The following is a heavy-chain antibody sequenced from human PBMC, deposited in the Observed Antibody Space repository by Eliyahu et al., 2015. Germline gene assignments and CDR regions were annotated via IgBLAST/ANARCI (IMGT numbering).Heavy chain of an antibody. J-gene: IGHJ4*02. CDR2: IYYSGST. CDR1: GXXISSSXYX. Sequence: QLQLQESGPGLVKPSETLSLTCTVSGXXISSSXYXWGWIRQPPGKGLEWIGSIYYSGSTYYNPSLKSRVTISVDTSKNQFSLKLSSVTAADTAVYYCARDVGIAARRGYWGQGTLVTVSS. V-gene: IGHV4-39*07. D-gene: IGHD6-6*01. CDR3: ARDVGIAARRGY.